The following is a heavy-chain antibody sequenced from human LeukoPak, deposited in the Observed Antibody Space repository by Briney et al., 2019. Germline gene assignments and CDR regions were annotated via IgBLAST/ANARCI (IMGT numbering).Heavy chain of an antibody. CDR1: GYSITSAYY. CDR3: ARVARCTSCFDVDY. V-gene: IGHV4-38-2*02. J-gene: IGHJ4*02. CDR2: FFLKGST. D-gene: IGHD2-2*01. Sequence: SETLSLTCTVSGYSITSAYYWGWLRQPPGEGLEWIGSFFLKGSTYYNPSLKSRVTISVDTSKNQFSLTLSSVTAADTAVYYCARVARCTSCFDVDYWGQGTLVTVSS.